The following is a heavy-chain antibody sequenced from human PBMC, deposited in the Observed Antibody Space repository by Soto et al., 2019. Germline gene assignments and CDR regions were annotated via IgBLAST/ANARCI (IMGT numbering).Heavy chain of an antibody. D-gene: IGHD3-9*01. CDR2: IYFSGST. Sequence: LSLTCTVSGGSITNFHWSWIRQPPGKGLEWIGYIYFSGSTNYNPSLKSRVTMSIDTSKNEFSLKLISVTAADTAAYYCAAYDSEGYFDYWGQGALVTVSS. CDR1: GGSITNFH. J-gene: IGHJ4*02. CDR3: AAYDSEGYFDY. V-gene: IGHV4-59*01.